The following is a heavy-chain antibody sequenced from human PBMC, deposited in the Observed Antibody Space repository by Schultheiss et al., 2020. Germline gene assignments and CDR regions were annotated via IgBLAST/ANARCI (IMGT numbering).Heavy chain of an antibody. CDR3: ARSPGSYYSDAGAYA. J-gene: IGHJ5*02. Sequence: GGSLRLSCAASGFTLTGYTMIWIRQAPGKGLEWVSAISGSGGSTYYADSVKGRFTISRDNAKNSLYLQMNSLRAEDTAVYYCARSPGSYYSDAGAYAWGQGTLVTVSS. V-gene: IGHV3-23*01. CDR2: ISGSGGST. D-gene: IGHD3-10*01. CDR1: GFTLTGYT.